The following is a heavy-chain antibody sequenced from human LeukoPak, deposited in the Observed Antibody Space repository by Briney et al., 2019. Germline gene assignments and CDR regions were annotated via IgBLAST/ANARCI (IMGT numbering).Heavy chain of an antibody. J-gene: IGHJ4*02. CDR1: GGSISSYY. V-gene: IGHV4-59*05. CDR2: IYYSGST. D-gene: IGHD3-22*01. CDR3: ARQIYTSGYYFYFDY. Sequence: SETLSLTCTVSGGSISSYYWSWIRQPPGKGLEWIGSIYYSGSTYYNPSLKSRVTISVDTSKNQFSLKLSSVTAADTAVYYCARQIYTSGYYFYFDYWGQGTLVTVSS.